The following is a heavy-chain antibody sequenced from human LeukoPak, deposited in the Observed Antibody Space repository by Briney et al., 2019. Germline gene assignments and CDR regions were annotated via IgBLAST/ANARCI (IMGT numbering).Heavy chain of an antibody. D-gene: IGHD4-11*01. CDR3: ARGEGHTVTTAT. CDR2: IVPIFGTA. V-gene: IGHV1-69*13. J-gene: IGHJ4*02. Sequence: GASVKVSCKASGGTFSIYAISWVRQAPGQGLEWMGGIVPIFGTANYAQKFQGRVTITADESTSTAYMELSSLRSEDTAVYYCARGEGHTVTTATWGQGTLVTVSS. CDR1: GGTFSIYA.